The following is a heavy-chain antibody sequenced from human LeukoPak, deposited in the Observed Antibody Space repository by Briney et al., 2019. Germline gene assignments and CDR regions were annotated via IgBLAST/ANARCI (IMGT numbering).Heavy chain of an antibody. CDR2: IYYSGST. J-gene: IGHJ4*02. CDR1: GGSISSYY. CDR3: ARDQRGSSSLDY. D-gene: IGHD6-13*01. V-gene: IGHV4-59*01. Sequence: RSETLSLTCTVSGGSISSYYWSWIRQPPGKGLEWIGYIYYSGSTNYNPSLKSRATISVDTSKNQFSLKLTSVTAADTAVYYCARDQRGSSSLDYWGQGTLVTVSS.